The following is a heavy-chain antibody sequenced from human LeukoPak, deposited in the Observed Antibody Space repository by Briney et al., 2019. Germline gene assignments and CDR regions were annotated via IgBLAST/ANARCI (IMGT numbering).Heavy chain of an antibody. CDR2: IYYSGSS. Sequence: SQTLSLTCTVSGGSINNGGYYWSWIRQHPGRGLEWIGYIYYSGSSYYNPSLRSRVTISVDTSKSHFSLKLSSVTAADTAVYYCARNRDGYNSFDYWGQGTLVTVSS. CDR3: ARNRDGYNSFDY. J-gene: IGHJ4*02. V-gene: IGHV4-31*03. CDR1: GGSINNGGYY. D-gene: IGHD5-24*01.